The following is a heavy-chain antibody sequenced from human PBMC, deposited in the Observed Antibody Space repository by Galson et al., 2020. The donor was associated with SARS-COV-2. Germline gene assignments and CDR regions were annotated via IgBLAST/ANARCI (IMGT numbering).Heavy chain of an antibody. D-gene: IGHD3-22*01. CDR3: ARRLDRSSSHRDAVDI. Sequence: SETLSPTCRVSGASIRSYSSTWFRQPPGKGMEWIAYVHYSGNTRYNACLKSRVTISIDTAMSQSSLNLNTVTAADTAVYYCARRLDRSSSHRDAVDIWGQGRLVTVSS. J-gene: IGHJ3*02. CDR1: GASIRSYS. V-gene: IGHV4-59*08. CDR2: VHYSGNT.